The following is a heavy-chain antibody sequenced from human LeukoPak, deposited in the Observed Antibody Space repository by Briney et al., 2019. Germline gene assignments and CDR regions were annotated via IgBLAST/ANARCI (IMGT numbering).Heavy chain of an antibody. CDR2: IYHSGST. CDR3: ARDKGTFWSGPTTYFDY. D-gene: IGHD3-3*01. J-gene: IGHJ4*02. Sequence: SGTLSLTCAVSGGSISSSNWWSWVRQPPGKGLEWIGEIYHSGSTNYNPSLKSRVTISVDKSKNQFSLKLSSVTAADTAVYYCARDKGTFWSGPTTYFDYWGQGTLVTVSS. V-gene: IGHV4-4*02. CDR1: GGSISSSNW.